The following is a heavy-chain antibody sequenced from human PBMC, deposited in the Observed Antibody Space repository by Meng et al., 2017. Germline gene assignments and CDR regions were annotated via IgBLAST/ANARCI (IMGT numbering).Heavy chain of an antibody. Sequence: SETLSLTCTVSGGSISSGSYYWSWIRQPAGKGLEWIGRIYTSGSTNYNPSLKSRVTISVDTSKNQYTLKLSSVTAADTAVYYCSGARVEMATITPYYFDYWGQGTLVTVSS. D-gene: IGHD5-24*01. CDR1: GGSISSGSYY. CDR2: IYTSGST. J-gene: IGHJ4*02. V-gene: IGHV4-61*02. CDR3: SGARVEMATITPYYFDY.